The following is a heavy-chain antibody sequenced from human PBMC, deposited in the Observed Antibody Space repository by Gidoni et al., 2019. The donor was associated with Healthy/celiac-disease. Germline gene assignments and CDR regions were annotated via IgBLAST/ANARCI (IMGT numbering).Heavy chain of an antibody. CDR3: AKETGGTSFDY. D-gene: IGHD2-15*01. CDR1: GFTFSSYG. V-gene: IGHV3-30*18. Sequence: QVQLVESGGGVVQPGRSLRLSCPASGFTFSSYGMHWVRQAPGKGLEWVAGISYDGSNKYYADSVKGRFTISRDNSKNTLYLQMNSLRAEDTAVYYCAKETGGTSFDYWGQGTLVTVSS. CDR2: ISYDGSNK. J-gene: IGHJ4*02.